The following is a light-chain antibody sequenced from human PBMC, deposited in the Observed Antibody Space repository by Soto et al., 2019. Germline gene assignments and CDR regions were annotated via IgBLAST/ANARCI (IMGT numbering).Light chain of an antibody. V-gene: IGLV6-57*04. CDR1: SGSIASNY. CDR2: EDN. J-gene: IGLJ2*01. CDR3: QSYDSSNLYVV. Sequence: NFMLTQPHSVSESPGKTVTISCTRSSGSIASNYVQWYQQSPGSAPTTVIYEDNQRPSGVPDRFSGSIDSSSNSASLTISGLKTEDEADYYCQSYDSSNLYVVFGGGTKLTVL.